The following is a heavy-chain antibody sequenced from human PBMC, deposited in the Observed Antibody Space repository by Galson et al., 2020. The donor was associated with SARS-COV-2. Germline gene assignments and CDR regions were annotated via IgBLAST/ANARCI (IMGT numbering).Heavy chain of an antibody. V-gene: IGHV3-30*18. Sequence: GGSLRLSCAASGFTFSSYGMHWVRQAPGKGLEWVAVISYDGSNKYYADSVKGRFTISRDNSKNTLYLQMNSLRAEDTAVYYCAKNGYSSSWTHVGLHYYYYMDVWGKGTTVTVSS. J-gene: IGHJ6*03. D-gene: IGHD6-13*01. CDR3: AKNGYSSSWTHVGLHYYYYMDV. CDR1: GFTFSSYG. CDR2: ISYDGSNK.